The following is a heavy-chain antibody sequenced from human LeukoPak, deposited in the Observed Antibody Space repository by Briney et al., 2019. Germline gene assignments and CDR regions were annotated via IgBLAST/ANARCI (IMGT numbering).Heavy chain of an antibody. Sequence: GGSLRLSCAASGFTFSSYAMSWVRQAPGKGLEWVSAISGSGGSTYYAGSVKGRFTISRDNSKNTLYLQMNSLRAEHTAVYYCAKERGYSSGWPDYWGQGTLVTVSS. D-gene: IGHD6-19*01. CDR1: GFTFSSYA. J-gene: IGHJ4*02. V-gene: IGHV3-23*01. CDR2: ISGSGGST. CDR3: AKERGYSSGWPDY.